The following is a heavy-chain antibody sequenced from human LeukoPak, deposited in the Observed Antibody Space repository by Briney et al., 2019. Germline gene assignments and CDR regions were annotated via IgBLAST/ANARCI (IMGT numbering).Heavy chain of an antibody. Sequence: GGSLRLSCAASGFTFSNLAMSWVRQAPGKGLEWVSAITGSGGGAFYADSVKGRFTISRDNSKNTLFLQMDSLRSDDTAVYYCAKCPKTPYYFYGLDVWGQGTTVTVSS. D-gene: IGHD4-23*01. CDR1: GFTFSNLA. V-gene: IGHV3-23*01. CDR2: ITGSGGGA. J-gene: IGHJ6*02. CDR3: AKCPKTPYYFYGLDV.